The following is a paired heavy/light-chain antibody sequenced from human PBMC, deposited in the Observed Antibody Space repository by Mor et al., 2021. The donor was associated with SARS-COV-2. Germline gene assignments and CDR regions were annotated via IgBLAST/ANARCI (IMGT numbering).Light chain of an antibody. J-gene: IGKJ1*01. CDR1: QSVLYSSDNKNY. V-gene: IGKV4-1*01. CDR2: WAS. CDR3: QQYYNPSWT. Sequence: DIVLAQSPESLAVAVGERATINCKSSQSVLYSSDNKNYIGWYQQKPGQPPKLLIYWASIRGSGVPDRFSGSGSGTDFSLTISSLQAEDVAVYYCQQYYNPSWTFGQGTKVEIK.
Heavy chain of an antibody. D-gene: IGHD2-21*01. CDR1: GFTFPSTA. J-gene: IGHJ6*02. CDR2: IVGGSGAT. CDR3: AAGHLSPLIPYGMDV. V-gene: IGHV1-58*02. Sequence: QKQLVQSGPEVMKPGTSVRLSCKASGFTFPSTAIQWVRQASGQRLEWIGWIVGGSGATKFAQKFQSRVTFTRDVSTSTTYLELSGLRSDDTAVYYCAAGHLSPLIPYGMDVWGHGSTVIVSS.